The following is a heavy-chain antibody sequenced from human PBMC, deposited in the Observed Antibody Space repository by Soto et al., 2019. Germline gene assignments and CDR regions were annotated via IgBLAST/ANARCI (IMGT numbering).Heavy chain of an antibody. CDR2: IYPGDSDT. CDR1: GYSFTSYW. Sequence: GGSLRLSCKGSGYSFTSYWIGWVRQMPGKGLEWMGIIYPGDSDTRYSPSFQGQVTISADKSISTAYLQWSSLKASDTAMYYCARRGSSRADAFDIWGQGTMVTVSS. V-gene: IGHV5-51*01. D-gene: IGHD6-6*01. J-gene: IGHJ3*02. CDR3: ARRGSSRADAFDI.